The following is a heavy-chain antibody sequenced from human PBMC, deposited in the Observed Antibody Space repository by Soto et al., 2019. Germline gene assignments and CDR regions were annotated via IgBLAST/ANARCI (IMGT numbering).Heavy chain of an antibody. CDR2: ITPDGTEQ. J-gene: IGHJ2*01. V-gene: IGHV3-30*18. D-gene: IGHD1-26*01. Sequence: QVQLMESGGGVVQPGRSLGLSCAASGFTFNTYAMHWVRQAPGKGLEWVAVITPDGTEQYYADSVKGRFTISRDNSKNTLYLQMNSLGLEDMSIYHCAKRGILGAQGMAYFDLWGRGTLVTVSS. CDR3: AKRGILGAQGMAYFDL. CDR1: GFTFNTYA.